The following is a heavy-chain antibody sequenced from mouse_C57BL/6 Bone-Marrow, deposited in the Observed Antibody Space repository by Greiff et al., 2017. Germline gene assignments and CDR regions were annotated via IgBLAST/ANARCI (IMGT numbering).Heavy chain of an antibody. CDR1: GFTFSSYA. V-gene: IGHV5-4*01. CDR3: ARDDVVSHFDY. D-gene: IGHD1-1*01. CDR2: ISDGGSYT. J-gene: IGHJ2*01. Sequence: VQLQQSGGGLVKPGGSLKLSCAASGFTFSSYAMSWVRQTPEKRLEWVATISDGGSYTYYPDNVKGRFTISRDNAKNNLYLQMSHLKSEDTAMYYCARDDVVSHFDYWGQGTTLPVSS.